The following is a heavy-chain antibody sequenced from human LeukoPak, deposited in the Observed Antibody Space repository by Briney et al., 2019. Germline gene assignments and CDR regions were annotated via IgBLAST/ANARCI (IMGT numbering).Heavy chain of an antibody. CDR2: ISSTGSTI. Sequence: GRSLRLSCAASGFTFSDYYMSWIRQAPGKGLEWVSYISSTGSTIYYADSVKGRFTISRDNARNSLYLQMNSLRAEDTAVYYCARARSSSGSPDAFDIWGQGTMVTVSS. D-gene: IGHD3-22*01. V-gene: IGHV3-11*01. CDR1: GFTFSDYY. J-gene: IGHJ3*02. CDR3: ARARSSSGSPDAFDI.